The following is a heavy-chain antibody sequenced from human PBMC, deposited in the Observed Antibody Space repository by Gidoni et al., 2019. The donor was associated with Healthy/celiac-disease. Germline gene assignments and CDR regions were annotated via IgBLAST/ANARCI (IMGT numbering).Heavy chain of an antibody. Sequence: QVQLVESGGGVVHPGRSLRLSCTASGFTFSSYGMHWVRQAPGKGLGWVAVIWYDGSNKYYADSVKGRFTISRDNSKNTLYLQMNSLRAEDTAVYYCAREGPRITMVRGYFDYWGQGTLVTVSS. J-gene: IGHJ4*02. CDR2: IWYDGSNK. CDR3: AREGPRITMVRGYFDY. CDR1: GFTFSSYG. D-gene: IGHD3-10*01. V-gene: IGHV3-33*01.